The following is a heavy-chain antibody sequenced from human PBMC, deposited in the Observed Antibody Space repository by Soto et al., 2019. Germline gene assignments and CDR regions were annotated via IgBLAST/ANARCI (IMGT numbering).Heavy chain of an antibody. V-gene: IGHV3-30*03. D-gene: IGHD6-19*01. CDR3: ATPRSWLVPPFDN. CDR1: RFSFRSNG. CDR2: ISFDGNNQ. Sequence: QVQLVESGGGVVQPGRARRLSCAASRFSFRSNGMHWGRHAPGKGLEWVAAISFDGNNQYYAESVKGRFTVSRDNSKKILYLQMNNLRPDDTAVYYFATPRSWLVPPFDNSGHGTLVTVSS. J-gene: IGHJ4*01.